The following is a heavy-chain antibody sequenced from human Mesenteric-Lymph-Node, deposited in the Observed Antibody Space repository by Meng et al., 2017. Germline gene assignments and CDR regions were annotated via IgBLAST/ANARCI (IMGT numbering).Heavy chain of an antibody. CDR3: ARAGLVAVDCIGCFYYYGMDV. D-gene: IGHD6-19*01. CDR2: INHDGRGK. Sequence: GESLKISCAASGFTFSDYWMGWVRQAPGKGLEWVANINHDGRGKWYVDSVKGRFTISRDDAKKSLYLQVNSLRVEDTGVYYCARAGLVAVDCIGCFYYYGMDVWGQGTTVTVSS. J-gene: IGHJ6*02. CDR1: GFTFSDYW. V-gene: IGHV3-7*01.